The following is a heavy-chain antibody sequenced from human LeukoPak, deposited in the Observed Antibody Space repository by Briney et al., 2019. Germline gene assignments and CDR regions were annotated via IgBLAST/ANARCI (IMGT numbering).Heavy chain of an antibody. J-gene: IGHJ4*02. Sequence: QPGGSLRLSCAASGFTFSSYAMSWVRQAPGKGLEWVSAISGSGVSTHYADSVKGRFTISRDNSKNTVYLQMNSLRAEDTAVYYCAKDIGPLWFGDWGQGTLVTVSS. CDR1: GFTFSSYA. V-gene: IGHV3-23*01. D-gene: IGHD3-10*01. CDR3: AKDIGPLWFGD. CDR2: ISGSGVST.